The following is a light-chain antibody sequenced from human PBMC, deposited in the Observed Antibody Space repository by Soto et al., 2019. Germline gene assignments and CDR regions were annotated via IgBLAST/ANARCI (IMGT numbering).Light chain of an antibody. V-gene: IGLV2-11*01. Sequence: QSALTQPRSVSGSPGQSVTISCTGTSSDVGGDNSVSWYQQHPAKAPKLMIYDVNKRPSGVPDRFSGSKSGNTASLTISGLQADDEADYYCCSYAGSYIFVFGTGTKLTVL. J-gene: IGLJ1*01. CDR1: SSDVGGDNS. CDR2: DVN. CDR3: CSYAGSYIFV.